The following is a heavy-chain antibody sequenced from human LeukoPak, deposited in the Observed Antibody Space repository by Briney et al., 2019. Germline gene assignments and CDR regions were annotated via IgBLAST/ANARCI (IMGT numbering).Heavy chain of an antibody. CDR1: GGSISSTTYY. CDR3: ARRVAVARWFDP. D-gene: IGHD6-19*01. V-gene: IGHV4-39*07. J-gene: IGHJ5*02. CDR2: IYYSGST. Sequence: SETLSLTCTVSGGSISSTTYYWGWIRQPPGKGLEWIGSIYYSGSTYYNPSLKSRVTISVDTSKNQFSLKLSSVTAADTAVYYCARRVAVARWFDPWGQGTLVTVSS.